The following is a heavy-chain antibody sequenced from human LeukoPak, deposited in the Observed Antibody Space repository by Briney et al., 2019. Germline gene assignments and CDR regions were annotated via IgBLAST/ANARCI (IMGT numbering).Heavy chain of an antibody. Sequence: SVKVSCKASGGTFSSYAISWVRQAPGQGLEWMGGIIPIFGTANYAQKFQGRVTITADESTSTAYMELSSLRSEDTAVYYCARGRNPYSSSWYLFDPWGQGTLVTVSS. CDR1: GGTFSSYA. CDR2: IIPIFGTA. J-gene: IGHJ5*02. V-gene: IGHV1-69*13. D-gene: IGHD6-13*01. CDR3: ARGRNPYSSSWYLFDP.